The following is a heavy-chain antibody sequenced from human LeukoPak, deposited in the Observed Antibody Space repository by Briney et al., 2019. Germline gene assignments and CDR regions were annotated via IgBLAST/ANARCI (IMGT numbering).Heavy chain of an antibody. J-gene: IGHJ4*02. V-gene: IGHV3-30-3*01. Sequence: GGSLRLSCAASAFTFSSYAMHWVRQAPGKGLEWVAVISYDGSNKYYADSVKGRFTISRDNSKNTLYLQMNSLRAEDTAVYYCARGRAAAGPFDYWGQGTLVTVSS. D-gene: IGHD6-13*01. CDR3: ARGRAAAGPFDY. CDR2: ISYDGSNK. CDR1: AFTFSSYA.